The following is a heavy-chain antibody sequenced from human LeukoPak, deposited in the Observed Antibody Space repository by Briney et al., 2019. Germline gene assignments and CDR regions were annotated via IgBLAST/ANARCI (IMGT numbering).Heavy chain of an antibody. CDR1: GYTFTGYY. CDR3: ARDRGWELRGVAFDI. CDR2: INPNSGGT. D-gene: IGHD1-26*01. Sequence: ASVKVSCKASGYTFTGYYMHWVRQAPGQGLEWMGWINPNSGGTNYAQKFQGRVTMTRDTSISTAYMELSRLRSDDTAVYYCARDRGWELRGVAFDIWGQGTMVTVSS. V-gene: IGHV1-2*02. J-gene: IGHJ3*02.